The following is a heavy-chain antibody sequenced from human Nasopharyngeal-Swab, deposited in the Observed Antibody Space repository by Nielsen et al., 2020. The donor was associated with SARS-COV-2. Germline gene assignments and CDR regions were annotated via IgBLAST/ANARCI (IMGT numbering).Heavy chain of an antibody. V-gene: IGHV3-11*04. CDR1: GFTLSDYY. D-gene: IGHD3-22*01. J-gene: IGHJ3*02. Sequence: GGSLRLSCAASGFTLSDYYMSWIRQAPGKGLEWVSYISSSGSTIYYADSVKGRFTISRDNAKNSLYLQMNSLRAEDTAVYYCAREGENDSSGYFSDAFDIWGQGTMVTVSS. CDR3: AREGENDSSGYFSDAFDI. CDR2: ISSSGSTI.